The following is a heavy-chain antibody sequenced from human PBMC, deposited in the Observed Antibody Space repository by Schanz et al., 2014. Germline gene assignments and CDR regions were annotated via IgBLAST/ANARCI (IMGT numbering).Heavy chain of an antibody. CDR2: ISDSGDST. CDR3: ARGSSASLSRVWFDL. V-gene: IGHV3-11*01. CDR1: GFTFSDYY. Sequence: QVQLVDSGGGLVKPGGSLRLSCAASGFTFSDYYMTWIRQAPGTGLEWVSDISDSGDSTHYADSVKGRFTISRDNAKNSLFLQMNSLSAEDTAVYYCARGSSASLSRVWFDLWGQGTLVTVSS. J-gene: IGHJ5*02. D-gene: IGHD6-6*01.